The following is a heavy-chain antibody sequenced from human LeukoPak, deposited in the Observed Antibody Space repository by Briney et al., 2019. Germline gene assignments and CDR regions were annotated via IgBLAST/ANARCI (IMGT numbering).Heavy chain of an antibody. D-gene: IGHD5-12*01. V-gene: IGHV1-46*01. J-gene: IGHJ4*02. CDR1: GYTFTSYY. Sequence: ASVKVSCKASGYTFTSYYMHWVRQAPGQGLEWMGIINPSGGSTSYAQKFQGRVTMTRDMSTSTVYMELSSLGSEDTAVYYCAREAYMVADFDYWGQGTLVTVSS. CDR2: INPSGGST. CDR3: AREAYMVADFDY.